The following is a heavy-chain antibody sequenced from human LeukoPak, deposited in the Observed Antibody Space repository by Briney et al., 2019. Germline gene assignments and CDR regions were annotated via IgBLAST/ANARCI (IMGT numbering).Heavy chain of an antibody. D-gene: IGHD1-26*01. J-gene: IGHJ4*02. Sequence: GESLKISCQGSGYSFSNYWIAWVRQMPGKGLEWMGIICPGDSDTRYTPSFQGQVTISADKSISTAYSQWSSLKASDTATFYCARLLKMGATNSPFDYWGQGTLVTVSS. CDR1: GYSFSNYW. V-gene: IGHV5-51*01. CDR2: ICPGDSDT. CDR3: ARLLKMGATNSPFDY.